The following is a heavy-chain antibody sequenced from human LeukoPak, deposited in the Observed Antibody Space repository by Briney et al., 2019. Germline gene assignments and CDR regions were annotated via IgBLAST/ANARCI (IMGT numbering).Heavy chain of an antibody. D-gene: IGHD5-12*01. J-gene: IGHJ4*02. CDR3: ARDSGYDSFGLFDY. CDR1: GGTFSSYA. V-gene: IGHV1-69*06. CDR2: IIPIFGTA. Sequence: GASVKVSCKASGGTFSSYAISWVRQAPGQGLEWMGGIIPIFGTANYAQKFQGSVTITADKSTSTAYMELSSLRSEDTAVYYCARDSGYDSFGLFDYWGQGTLVTVSS.